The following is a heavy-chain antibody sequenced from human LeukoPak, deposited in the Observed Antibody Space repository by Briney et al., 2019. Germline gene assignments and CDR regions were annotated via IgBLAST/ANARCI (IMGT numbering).Heavy chain of an antibody. J-gene: IGHJ5*02. D-gene: IGHD2-8*01. CDR1: GGSISSSSYY. CDR2: IYYSGST. CDR3: ARDLYQDWFDP. Sequence: PSETLSLTCTVSGGSISSSSYYWGWIRQPPGKGLEWIGSIYYSGSTYYNPSLKSRVTISVDTSKNQFSLKLSSVTAADTAVYYCARDLYQDWFDPWGQGTLVTVSS. V-gene: IGHV4-39*02.